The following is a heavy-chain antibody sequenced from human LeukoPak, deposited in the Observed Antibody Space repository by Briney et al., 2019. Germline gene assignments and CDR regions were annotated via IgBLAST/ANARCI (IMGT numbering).Heavy chain of an antibody. Sequence: GGSLRLSCAASGFTFSSYAMSWARQAPGKGLEWVSTVGVSGANTYYADSVKGRFTISRDNSKNTLYLQMNSLRAEDTAVYYCAKDVRGYVQPIDYWGQGTLVTVSS. CDR3: AKDVRGYVQPIDY. CDR2: VGVSGANT. J-gene: IGHJ4*02. V-gene: IGHV3-23*01. CDR1: GFTFSSYA. D-gene: IGHD5-12*01.